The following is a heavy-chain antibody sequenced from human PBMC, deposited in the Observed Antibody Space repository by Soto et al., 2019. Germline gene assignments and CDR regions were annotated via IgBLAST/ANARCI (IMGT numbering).Heavy chain of an antibody. J-gene: IGHJ6*02. D-gene: IGHD4-4*01. CDR2: IWYDGNYK. CDR1: GFTISGKKY. V-gene: IGHV3-33*08. CDR3: ARRLQYPRDDSMDV. Sequence: VQLVESGGGLIQPGESLRLSCAAFGFTISGKKYVAWVRQAPGKGLEWVAGIWYDGNYKFYAESVKGRFTISRDNSKDTRDLQVNSLRTEDTAVYNGARRLQYPRDDSMDVWGQGTTVTVS.